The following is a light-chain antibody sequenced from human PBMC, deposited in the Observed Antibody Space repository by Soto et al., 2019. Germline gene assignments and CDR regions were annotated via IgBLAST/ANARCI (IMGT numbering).Light chain of an antibody. CDR2: DAS. CDR1: QGISSA. CDR3: QQFNNYPLLT. V-gene: IGKV1D-13*01. Sequence: AIQLIQSPSSLSASVGDRVTITCRASQGISSALAWYQQKPGKAPKLLIYDASSLESGVPSRFSGSGSGTDFTLTISSLPPEDFATYYCQQFNNYPLLTFGGGTKVEIK. J-gene: IGKJ4*01.